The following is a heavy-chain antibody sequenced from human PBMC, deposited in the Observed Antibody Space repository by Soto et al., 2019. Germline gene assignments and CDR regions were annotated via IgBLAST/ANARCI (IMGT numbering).Heavy chain of an antibody. CDR3: AKDRLGGNFDY. CDR2: ISGTCGST. V-gene: IGHV3-23*01. J-gene: IGHJ4*02. CDR1: GFTFNNYA. Sequence: EVQVLDSGGGLVQPGGSLRLSCAASGFTFNNYAMNWVRQAPGKGLEWVATISGTCGSTYYADSVKGPLTISRDNSKNTLYLQMNSLRVEDTAVYYWAKDRLGGNFDYWGQGTQVTVSS.